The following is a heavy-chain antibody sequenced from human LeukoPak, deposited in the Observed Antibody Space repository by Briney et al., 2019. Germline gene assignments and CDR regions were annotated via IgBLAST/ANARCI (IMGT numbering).Heavy chain of an antibody. CDR2: IIPILGIA. V-gene: IGHV1-69*04. D-gene: IGHD6-19*01. CDR1: VGTFSSYY. Sequence: ASVKVSCKSSVGTFSSYYISWVREAPGQGLEWVGRIIPILGIANYAQKFQGRGSMTEDTSTDTAYMELSSPRSEDTAVYYCATDVRDEGGSGANWFDPWGQGTLVTVSS. CDR3: ATDVRDEGGSGANWFDP. J-gene: IGHJ5*02.